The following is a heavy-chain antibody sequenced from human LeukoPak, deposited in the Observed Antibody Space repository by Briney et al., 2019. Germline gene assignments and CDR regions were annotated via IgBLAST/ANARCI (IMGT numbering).Heavy chain of an antibody. CDR2: IYYSGST. CDR3: HRTAINHYGPYDAFDI. Sequence: ASETLSLTCTVSGVSISSSDYYWGWIRQPPGKGLEWIGSIYYSGSTYYNPPLKSRVTISEDTSKNQFSLKLSSVTAADTAVYLRHRTAINHYGPYDAFDIWGQGTMVTVSS. CDR1: GVSISSSDYY. J-gene: IGHJ3*02. V-gene: IGHV4-39*01. D-gene: IGHD3-10*01.